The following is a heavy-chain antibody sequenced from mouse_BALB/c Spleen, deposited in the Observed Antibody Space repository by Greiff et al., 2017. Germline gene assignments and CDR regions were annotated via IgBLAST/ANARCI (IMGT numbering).Heavy chain of an antibody. CDR2: IRNKANGYTT. Sequence: EVQLQESGGGLVQPGGSLRLSCATSGFTFTDYYMSWVRQPPGKALEWLGFIRNKANGYTTEYSASVKGRFTISRDNSQSILYLQMNTLRAEDSATYYCARGGTYYRPMDYWGQGTSVTVSS. V-gene: IGHV7-3*02. D-gene: IGHD2-14*01. CDR3: ARGGTYYRPMDY. J-gene: IGHJ4*01. CDR1: GFTFTDYY.